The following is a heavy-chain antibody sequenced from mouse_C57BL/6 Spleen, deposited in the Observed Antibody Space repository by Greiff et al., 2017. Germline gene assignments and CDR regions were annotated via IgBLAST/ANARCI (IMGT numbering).Heavy chain of an antibody. CDR3: ASSDYEAMDY. CDR2: IYPGDGDT. V-gene: IGHV1-82*01. CDR1: GYAFSSSW. J-gene: IGHJ4*01. Sequence: VQLQQSGPELVKPGASVKISCKASGYAFSSSWMNWVKQRPGKGLEWIGRIYPGDGDTNYNGKFKGKATLTADKSSSTAYMQLSSLTSEDSAVYFCASSDYEAMDYWGKGTTVTVSS.